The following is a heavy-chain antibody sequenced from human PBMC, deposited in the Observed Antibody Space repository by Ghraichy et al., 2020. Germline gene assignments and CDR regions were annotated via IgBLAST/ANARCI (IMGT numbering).Heavy chain of an antibody. J-gene: IGHJ6*02. CDR2: IYYSGST. Sequence: SETLSLTCTVSGGSIRSYYWSWIRQPPGKGLEWIGYIYYSGSTNYNPSLKSRVTISVDTSKNQFSLKLSSVTAADTAVYYCAREGYCSSTNPGKGLCGMDVWGQGTTVTVSS. CDR1: GGSIRSYY. CDR3: AREGYCSSTNPGKGLCGMDV. D-gene: IGHD2-2*01. V-gene: IGHV4-59*01.